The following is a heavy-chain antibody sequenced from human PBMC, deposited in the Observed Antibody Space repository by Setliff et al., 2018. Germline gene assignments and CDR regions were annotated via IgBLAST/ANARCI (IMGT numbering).Heavy chain of an antibody. CDR1: GYTFTNYD. D-gene: IGHD3-16*01. Sequence: ASVKVSCKASGYTFTNYDINWVRQATGQGLEWIGWMNPNSGNTGYAQKFQGRVTMTRDTAISTVYMELSRLRSDDTALYYCARGGGFFHHWGQGTLVTVSS. CDR3: ARGGGFFHH. CDR2: MNPNSGNT. J-gene: IGHJ1*01. V-gene: IGHV1-8*01.